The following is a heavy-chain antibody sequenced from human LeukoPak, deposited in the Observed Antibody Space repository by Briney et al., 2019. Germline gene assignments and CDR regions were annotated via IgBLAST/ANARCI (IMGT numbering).Heavy chain of an antibody. V-gene: IGHV4-4*07. J-gene: IGHJ4*02. CDR2: IYTSGST. CDR3: ASSTLAAAGRTFDY. D-gene: IGHD6-13*01. CDR1: GGSISSYY. Sequence: SETLSLTCTVSGGSISSYYWSWIRQPAGKGLEWIGRIYTSGSTYYNPSLKSRVTISVDTSKNQFSLKLSSVTAADTAVYYCASSTLAAAGRTFDYWGQGTLVTVSS.